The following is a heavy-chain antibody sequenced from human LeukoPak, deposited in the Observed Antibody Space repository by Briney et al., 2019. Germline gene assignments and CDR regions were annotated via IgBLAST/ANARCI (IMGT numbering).Heavy chain of an antibody. CDR3: AREAAVGTGGFDY. D-gene: IGHD6-13*01. CDR1: GGSISAYY. CDR2: IYNSGGA. V-gene: IGHV4-59*13. Sequence: SETLSLTCTVSGGSISAYYWSWIRQPPGKGLEWIGYIYNSGGANYNPSLQSRVTILIGTSKKQFSLKVSSVTAADTAVYYCAREAAVGTGGFDYWGQGTLVTVSS. J-gene: IGHJ4*02.